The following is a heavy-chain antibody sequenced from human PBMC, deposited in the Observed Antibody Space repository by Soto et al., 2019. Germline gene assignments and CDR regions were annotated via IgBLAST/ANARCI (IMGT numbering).Heavy chain of an antibody. V-gene: IGHV4-39*01. CDR2: IYYSGST. CDR1: GGSISSSSYY. D-gene: IGHD3-3*01. CDR3: AEARCFLSAIAI. Sequence: QLQLQESGPGLVKPSETLSLTCPVSGGSISSSSYYWGWIRQPPGKGLEWIGSIYYSGSTYYNPSLKSRVTISVDTSKNKCSRKLISVTAADTAVYYFAEARCFLSAIAIWGQVTMVTVSS. J-gene: IGHJ3*02.